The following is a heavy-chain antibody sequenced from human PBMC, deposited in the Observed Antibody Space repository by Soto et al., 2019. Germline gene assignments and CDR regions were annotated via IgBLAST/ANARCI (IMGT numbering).Heavy chain of an antibody. J-gene: IGHJ4*02. CDR3: AKVRWGGRRRLWFGELSEPDFDY. Sequence: GGSLRLSCAASGFTFSSYAMSWVRQAPGKGLEWVSAISGSGGSTYYADSVKGRFTISRDNSKNTLYLQMNSLRAEDTAVYYCAKVRWGGRRRLWFGELSEPDFDYWGQGTLVTVSS. V-gene: IGHV3-23*01. D-gene: IGHD3-10*01. CDR2: ISGSGGST. CDR1: GFTFSSYA.